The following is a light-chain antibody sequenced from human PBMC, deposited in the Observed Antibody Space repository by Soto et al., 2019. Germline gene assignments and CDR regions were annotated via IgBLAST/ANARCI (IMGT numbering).Light chain of an antibody. CDR2: GAS. CDR3: QQYGSSRGT. J-gene: IGKJ2*01. CDR1: QSVSSSY. Sequence: EIVLTQSPGTLSLSPGERATLSCRASQSVSSSYLAWYQQKPGQAPRLLIYGASSRATCIPDRYSGSGSGTDFTLTIIRLEPEDFAVYYCQQYGSSRGTFGQGTKLEIK. V-gene: IGKV3-20*01.